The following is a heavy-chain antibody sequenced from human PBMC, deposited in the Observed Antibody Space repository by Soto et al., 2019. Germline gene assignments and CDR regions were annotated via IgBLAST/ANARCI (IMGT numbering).Heavy chain of an antibody. CDR1: GFLFSSAW. CDR2: ISYDGSNK. V-gene: IGHV3-30*18. J-gene: IGHJ6*02. CDR3: AKALGVAATHYYYYYGMDV. Sequence: GGSRTLSSALSGFLFSSAWMQWARQAPGKGLGWVADISYDGSNKYYADSVKGRFTISRGNSRNTLYLQMNSLRAEDTAVYYCAKALGVAATHYYYYYGMDVWGQGTTVTVSS. D-gene: IGHD2-15*01.